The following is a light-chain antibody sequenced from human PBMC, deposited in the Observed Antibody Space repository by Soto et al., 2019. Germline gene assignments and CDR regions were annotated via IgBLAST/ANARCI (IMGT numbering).Light chain of an antibody. Sequence: EIVMTQSPATLSVSPGERATLSCRASQSLSSNLAWYQQKPGHAPRLLIYGASTRATDIPARFSGSGSGTEFTLTISSLESEDFAVYYCQQYNNWPYTFGQGTKLEIK. CDR3: QQYNNWPYT. V-gene: IGKV3-15*01. CDR2: GAS. J-gene: IGKJ2*01. CDR1: QSLSSN.